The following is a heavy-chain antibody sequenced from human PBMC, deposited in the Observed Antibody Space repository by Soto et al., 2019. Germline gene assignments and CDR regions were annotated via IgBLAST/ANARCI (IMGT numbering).Heavy chain of an antibody. Sequence: QVHLVESGGGVVQPGRSLRLSCAASGFTFSSYTMHWVRQARGKGLEWVAVISDDGSNKCYADSVKGRFTISRDQSKNTLYLQMNSLRAEDTAVYYCARTLVVAANDYWGQGTLVTVSS. J-gene: IGHJ4*02. V-gene: IGHV3-30-3*01. D-gene: IGHD2-15*01. CDR1: GFTFSSYT. CDR3: ARTLVVAANDY. CDR2: ISDDGSNK.